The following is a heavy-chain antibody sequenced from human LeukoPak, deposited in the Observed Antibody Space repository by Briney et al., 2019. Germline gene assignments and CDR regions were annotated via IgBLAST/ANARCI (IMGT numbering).Heavy chain of an antibody. J-gene: IGHJ5*02. CDR3: AKGSGSGWYGWFAP. CDR1: GFTFSSYA. V-gene: IGHV3-23*01. D-gene: IGHD6-19*01. Sequence: GGSLRLSCAASGFTFSSYAMTWVRQAPGKGLEWISAVSYDITRTFYADSVKGRFAISRDNSKNTLYLQMNTLRAADTAVYYCAKGSGSGWYGWFAPWGQGTLVTVSS. CDR2: VSYDITRT.